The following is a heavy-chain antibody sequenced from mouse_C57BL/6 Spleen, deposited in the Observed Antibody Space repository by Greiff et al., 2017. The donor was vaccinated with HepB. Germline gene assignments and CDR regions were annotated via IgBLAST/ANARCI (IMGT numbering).Heavy chain of an antibody. J-gene: IGHJ2*01. CDR2: INPGSGGT. Sequence: QVQLKESGAELVRPGTSVKVSCKASGYAFTNYLIEWVKQRPGQGLEWIGVINPGSGGTNYNEKFKGKATLTADKSSSTAYMQLSSLTSEDSAVYFCARDFDYWGQGTTLTVSS. CDR1: GYAFTNYL. CDR3: ARDFDY. V-gene: IGHV1-54*01.